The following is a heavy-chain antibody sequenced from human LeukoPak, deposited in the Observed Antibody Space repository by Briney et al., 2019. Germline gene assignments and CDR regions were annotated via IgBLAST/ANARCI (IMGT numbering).Heavy chain of an antibody. V-gene: IGHV4-59*08. J-gene: IGHJ4*02. D-gene: IGHD2-15*01. CDR3: ARRGYCTGAICYSFAS. CDR1: GVSISNYY. CDR2: IFYSGST. Sequence: SETLSLTCTVSGVSISNYYWSWIRQPPGEGLEWIGYIFYSGSTNYNPSVKSRVTISVDTSKNQFSLKLSSVTAADTAVYYCARRGYCTGAICYSFASWGQGTLVTVSS.